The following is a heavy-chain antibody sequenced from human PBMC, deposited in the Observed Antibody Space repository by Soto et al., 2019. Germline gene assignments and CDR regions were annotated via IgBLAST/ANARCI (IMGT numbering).Heavy chain of an antibody. V-gene: IGHV4-59*08. CDR1: GGSISSYY. D-gene: IGHD3-3*01. CDR2: IYYSGST. Sequence: SETLSLTCTVSGGSISSYYWSWIRQPPGKGLEWIGYIYYSGSTNYNPSLKSRVTISVDTSKNQFSLKLSSVTAADTAVYYCARGGYVLRFSERVRNMDVWGKGTAVTVSS. J-gene: IGHJ6*03. CDR3: ARGGYVLRFSERVRNMDV.